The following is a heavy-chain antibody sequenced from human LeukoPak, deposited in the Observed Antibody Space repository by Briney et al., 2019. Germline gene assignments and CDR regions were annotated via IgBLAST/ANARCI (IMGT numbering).Heavy chain of an antibody. D-gene: IGHD3-10*01. CDR2: ISSGSTYI. CDR1: GFTFSSYD. V-gene: IGHV3-21*04. J-gene: IGHJ4*02. Sequence: PGGSLRLSCAASGFTFSSYDMNWVRQAPGKGLEWVSSISSGSTYIYYADSVRGRFTISRDNAKNSLYLQMNSLRAEDTAVYYCARYWFGDLSPFDYWGQGTLVTVSS. CDR3: ARYWFGDLSPFDY.